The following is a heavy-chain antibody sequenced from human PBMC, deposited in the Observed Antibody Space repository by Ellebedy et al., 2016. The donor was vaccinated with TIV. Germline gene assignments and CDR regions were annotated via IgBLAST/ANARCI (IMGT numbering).Heavy chain of an antibody. CDR3: ASVDGTRYLDY. Sequence: MPSETLSLTCAVSGDSISSSNWWNWVRQTPGEGLEWIGTMFHTGTTYYNPSLKSRVTISMDASKNQFSLNLTSVTAADTAVYYCASVDGTRYLDYWGQGILVTVSS. V-gene: IGHV4-4*02. J-gene: IGHJ4*02. D-gene: IGHD6-19*01. CDR1: GDSISSSNW. CDR2: MFHTGTT.